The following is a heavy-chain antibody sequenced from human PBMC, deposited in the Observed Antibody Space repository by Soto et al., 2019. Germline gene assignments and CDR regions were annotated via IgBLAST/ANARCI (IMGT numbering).Heavy chain of an antibody. CDR2: IYYSGTT. CDR3: ARTAAASYYYFGMDV. J-gene: IGHJ6*02. D-gene: IGHD6-25*01. V-gene: IGHV4-39*01. CDR1: GGSISGSGYY. Sequence: SETLSLTCTVSGGSISGSGYYWGWIRQPPGKGLEWIGSIYYSGTTFYNPSLKSRVTISVDTSKNQFSLNLNSVTAADTAVYYCARTAAASYYYFGMDVWGQGTTVTVSS.